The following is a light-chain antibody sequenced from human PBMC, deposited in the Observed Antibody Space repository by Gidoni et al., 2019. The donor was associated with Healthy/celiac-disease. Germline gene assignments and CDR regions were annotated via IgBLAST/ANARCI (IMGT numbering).Light chain of an antibody. CDR1: QSISSW. V-gene: IGKV1-5*03. Sequence: DIQMTQSPSTLSASVGDRVTITCRASQSISSWLAWYQQKPGKAPKILIYKASSLESGVPSRFSGSGSGTEFTLTISSLQPDDFATYYCKQYNSRTFGQGTKVEIK. CDR2: KAS. CDR3: KQYNSRT. J-gene: IGKJ1*01.